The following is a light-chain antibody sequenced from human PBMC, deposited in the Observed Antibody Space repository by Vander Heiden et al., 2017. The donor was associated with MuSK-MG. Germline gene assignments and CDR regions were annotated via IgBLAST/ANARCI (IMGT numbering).Light chain of an antibody. V-gene: IGKV3-15*01. CDR3: QQNNSWRAT. CDR2: GAT. J-gene: IGKJ1*01. Sequence: EIVMTQSPATLSVSPGERATLSCRASQSVSSNLAWYQQTPGQAPRPLIYGATSRTASIPSWIGSSWCTAYITPTSSSLPADFVAFYCYQQNNSWRATFGQGTKVEIK. CDR1: QSVSSN.